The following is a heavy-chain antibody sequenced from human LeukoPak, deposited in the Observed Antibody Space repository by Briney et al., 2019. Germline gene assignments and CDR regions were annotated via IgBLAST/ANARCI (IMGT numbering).Heavy chain of an antibody. CDR1: GGSISSSSYY. V-gene: IGHV4-39*01. Sequence: SETLSLTCTVSGGSISSSSYYWGWIRQPPGKGLEWIGSIYYSGSPYYNPSLKSRVTISVDTSKNQFSLKLSSVTAADTAVYYCARNHVLLWFGEPSYYMDVWGKGTTVTVSS. D-gene: IGHD3-10*01. CDR2: IYYSGSP. J-gene: IGHJ6*03. CDR3: ARNHVLLWFGEPSYYMDV.